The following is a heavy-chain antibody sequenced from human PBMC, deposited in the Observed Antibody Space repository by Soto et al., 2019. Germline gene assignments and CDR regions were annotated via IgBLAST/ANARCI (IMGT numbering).Heavy chain of an antibody. CDR1: GFTXXSYA. Sequence: QVQLVESGGGVVQPGRSLRLSCAASGFTXXSYAMHWVRQXPGXGLEWVAVISYDGSNKYYADSVKGRFTISRDNSKNTLYLQMNSLRAEDTAVYYCAXDXXXXXXXXXXXXXXXMXVWGQGTTVTVSS. V-gene: IGHV3-30-3*01. CDR2: ISYDGSNK. J-gene: IGHJ6*02. CDR3: AXDXXXXXXXXXXXXXXXMXV.